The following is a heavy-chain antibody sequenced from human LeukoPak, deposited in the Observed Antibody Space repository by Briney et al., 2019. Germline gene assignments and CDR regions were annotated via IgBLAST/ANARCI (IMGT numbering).Heavy chain of an antibody. V-gene: IGHV3-74*01. CDR2: INRDGSTT. CDR3: ARDKKSGESSEIDY. CDR1: GFTFSNYW. Sequence: GGSLRLSCAASGFTFSNYWVHWVRQAPGKGLVWVSRINRDGSTTNYADSVKGRFTVSRDNAKNTLNLQMNSLRAEDTAVYYCARDKKSGESSEIDYWGQGTLVTVSS. D-gene: IGHD3-10*01. J-gene: IGHJ4*02.